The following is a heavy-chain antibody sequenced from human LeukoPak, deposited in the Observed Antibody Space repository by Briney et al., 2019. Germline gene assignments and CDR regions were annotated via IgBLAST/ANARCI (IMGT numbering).Heavy chain of an antibody. CDR2: ISAYNGNT. CDR3: ARGSKYYDSSGHLDY. J-gene: IGHJ4*02. CDR1: GYTFTNFG. V-gene: IGHV1-18*01. D-gene: IGHD3-22*01. Sequence: GASVKVSCKASGYTFTNFGVSWVRQAPGQGLEWMGWISAYNGNTNYAQKLQGRVTMTTDTSTSTAYMELRSLRSDDTAVYYCARGSKYYDSSGHLDYWGQGTLVTVSS.